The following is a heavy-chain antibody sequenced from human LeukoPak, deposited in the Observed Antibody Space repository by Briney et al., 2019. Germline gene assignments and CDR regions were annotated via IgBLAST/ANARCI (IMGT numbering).Heavy chain of an antibody. CDR3: AREGPTTAVGSGAPDI. CDR2: ISGSGGST. J-gene: IGHJ3*02. V-gene: IGHV3-23*01. D-gene: IGHD6-13*01. CDR1: GFTFSSYA. Sequence: GGSLRLSCAASGFTFSSYAMSWVRQAPGKGLEWVSAISGSGGSTYYADSVKGRFTISRDNSKNTLYLQMNSLRAEDTAVYYCAREGPTTAVGSGAPDIWGLGTMVTVSS.